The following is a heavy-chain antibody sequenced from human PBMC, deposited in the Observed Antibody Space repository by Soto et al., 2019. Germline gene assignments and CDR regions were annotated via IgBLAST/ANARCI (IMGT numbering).Heavy chain of an antibody. V-gene: IGHV3-13*01. J-gene: IGHJ4*02. Sequence: GGSLRLSCAASGFTFGIYDMDGVRQATGKGLEWVSTINTAGDTYSPGSVKGRFTISRENAKNSLYLQMNSLRVDDTAVYFCVRGRDSGLYYFDSWGQGTLVTVSS. CDR1: GFTFGIYD. D-gene: IGHD2-21*01. CDR3: VRGRDSGLYYFDS. CDR2: INTAGDT.